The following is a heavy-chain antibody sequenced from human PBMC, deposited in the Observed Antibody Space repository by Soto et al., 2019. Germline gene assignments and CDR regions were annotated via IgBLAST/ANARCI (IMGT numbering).Heavy chain of an antibody. CDR2: ISSSGGTT. CDR1: GFTFSEYA. Sequence: EVQLLESGGGLVQPGGSLRLSCAASGFTFSEYAMSWVRQAPGKGLEWVSSISSSGGTTSYTDSVKGRFTISRDNSKNTLFLQMNGLRAEDTAIYYCPKEPKKSISHDYWGLGTLVTVSP. J-gene: IGHJ4*02. D-gene: IGHD2-21*01. CDR3: PKEPKKSISHDY. V-gene: IGHV3-23*01.